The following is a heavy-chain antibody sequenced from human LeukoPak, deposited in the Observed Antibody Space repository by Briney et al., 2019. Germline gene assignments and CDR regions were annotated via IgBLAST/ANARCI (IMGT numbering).Heavy chain of an antibody. CDR1: GFTVSSNY. V-gene: IGHV3-53*01. J-gene: IGHJ6*02. Sequence: GGSLRLSCAASGFTVSSNYMSWVRQAPGKGLEWVSVIYSGGKTFYADSVKGRFTISKDNSKNTLYLQMNSLRAEDTAVYYCARGGVRDSFYYAMDVWGQGTTVTVSS. D-gene: IGHD3-10*01. CDR3: ARGGVRDSFYYAMDV. CDR2: IYSGGKT.